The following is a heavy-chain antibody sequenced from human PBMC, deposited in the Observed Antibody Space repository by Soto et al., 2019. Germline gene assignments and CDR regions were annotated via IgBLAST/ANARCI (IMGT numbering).Heavy chain of an antibody. CDR3: ARVLLRGGLDV. CDR2: MYTDGVT. D-gene: IGHD1-26*01. CDR1: GFTVGGDY. V-gene: IGHV3-53*01. J-gene: IGHJ6*02. Sequence: QLVESGGGLIQPGGSLRLSCAASGFTVGGDYISWVRHAPGKGLEWVSIMYTDGVTFYADSVRGRFTFSRDDSKNTLYLQMSSLRAEDTAVYYCARVLLRGGLDVWGQGTTVTVSS.